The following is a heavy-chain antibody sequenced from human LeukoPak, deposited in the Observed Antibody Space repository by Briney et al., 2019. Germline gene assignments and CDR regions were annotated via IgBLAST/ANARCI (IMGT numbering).Heavy chain of an antibody. CDR2: ISSSSSYI. D-gene: IGHD6-13*01. CDR3: ARDLGIAAAKSDY. V-gene: IGHV3-21*01. CDR1: GFTFSSYS. J-gene: IGHJ4*02. Sequence: GGSLRLSCAASGFTFSSYSMNWVRQAPGKGLEWVSSISSSSSYIYYADSVKGRFTISRDNAKNSLYLQMNSLRAEDTAVCYCARDLGIAAAKSDYWGQGTLVTVSS.